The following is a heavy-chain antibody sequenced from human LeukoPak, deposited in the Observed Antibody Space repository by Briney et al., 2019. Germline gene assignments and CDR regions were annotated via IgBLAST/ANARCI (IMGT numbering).Heavy chain of an antibody. J-gene: IGHJ5*02. Sequence: SETLSLTCAVYGGSFSGYYWSWIRQPPGKGLEWIGEINHSGSTNYNPSLKSRVTISVDTSKNQFSLKLSSVTAADTAVYYCTTHSMTTVTWFDPWGQGTLVTVSS. CDR3: TTHSMTTVTWFDP. CDR2: INHSGST. CDR1: GGSFSGYY. D-gene: IGHD4-17*01. V-gene: IGHV4-34*01.